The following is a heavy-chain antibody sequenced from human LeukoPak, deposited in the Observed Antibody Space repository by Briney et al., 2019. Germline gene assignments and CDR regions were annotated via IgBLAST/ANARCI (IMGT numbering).Heavy chain of an antibody. D-gene: IGHD3-22*01. Sequence: SETLSLTCTVSGGSISSSSYYWGWIRQPPGKGLEWIGEINHSGSTNYNPSLKSRVTISVDTSKNQFSLKLSSVTAADTAVYYCARGSMIVVVIVDYWGQGTLVTVSS. CDR1: GGSISSSSYY. CDR2: INHSGST. J-gene: IGHJ4*02. CDR3: ARGSMIVVVIVDY. V-gene: IGHV4-39*07.